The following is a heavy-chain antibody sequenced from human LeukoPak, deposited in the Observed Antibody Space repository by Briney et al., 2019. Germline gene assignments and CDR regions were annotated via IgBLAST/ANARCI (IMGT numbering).Heavy chain of an antibody. CDR1: GGSISSYY. J-gene: IGHJ5*02. CDR3: ARGGSSWNWFDP. Sequence: SETLSLTCTVSGGSISSYYWSWIRQPPGKGLEWIGYIDYSGNTNYNPSLKSRVTISVDTSKNQFSLKLSSVTAADTAVYYCARGGSSWNWFDPWGQGALVTVPS. V-gene: IGHV4-59*01. CDR2: IDYSGNT. D-gene: IGHD6-13*01.